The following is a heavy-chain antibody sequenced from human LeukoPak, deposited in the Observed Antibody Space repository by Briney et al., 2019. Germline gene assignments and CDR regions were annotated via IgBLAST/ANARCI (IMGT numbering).Heavy chain of an antibody. D-gene: IGHD4-23*01. V-gene: IGHV3-69-1*01. Sequence: GGSLRLSCAASGFTFSSYSMNWVRQSPGKGLEWVSSISNTNAIFYADSVKGRFTISRDNAKNSLYLQVNSRRAEDTAVYYCARDLIGPLGGKDYWGQGTLVTVSS. CDR1: GFTFSSYS. CDR2: ISNTNAI. J-gene: IGHJ4*02. CDR3: ARDLIGPLGGKDY.